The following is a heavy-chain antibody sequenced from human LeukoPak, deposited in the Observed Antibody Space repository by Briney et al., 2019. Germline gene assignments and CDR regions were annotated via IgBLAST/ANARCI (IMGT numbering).Heavy chain of an antibody. CDR3: AKGGSTYSYSFDY. D-gene: IGHD2-15*01. CDR2: IRYNGSNT. J-gene: IGHJ4*02. CDR1: GFTFNNYG. V-gene: IGHV3-30*02. Sequence: PGGSLRLSCAASGFTFNNYGMHWVRQAPGKGLEWVTFIRYNGSNTYYADSVKGRFTISRDNSRNTLYLQMDSLRAEDTAVYYCAKGGSTYSYSFDYWGQGTLVTVYS.